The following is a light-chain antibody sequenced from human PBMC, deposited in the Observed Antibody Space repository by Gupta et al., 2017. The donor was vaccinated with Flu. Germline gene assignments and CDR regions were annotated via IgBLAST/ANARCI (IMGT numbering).Light chain of an antibody. CDR1: QSVNSNY. J-gene: IGKJ1*01. CDR3: QQFDSAPQT. V-gene: IGKV3-20*01. Sequence: GTLSLSPGERVTLSCRASQSVNSNYLAWYQQRPGQAPRLLIYGASSRATGVPDRFSGSGSGTDFTLTISRLEPEDFAVYYCQQFDSAPQTFGQGTKVEIK. CDR2: GAS.